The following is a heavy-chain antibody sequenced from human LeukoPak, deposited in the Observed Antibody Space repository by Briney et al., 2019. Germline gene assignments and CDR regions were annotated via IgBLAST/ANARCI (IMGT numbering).Heavy chain of an antibody. J-gene: IGHJ3*02. CDR2: IYYSGST. CDR1: GGSISSYY. Sequence: KSSETLSLTCTVSGGSISSYYWSWIRQPPGKGLEWIGYIYYSGSTNYNPSLKSRVTISVDTSKNQFSLKLSSVTAADTAVYYCARGGDFWSGYYNLNAFDIWGQGTMVTVSS. D-gene: IGHD3-3*01. CDR3: ARGGDFWSGYYNLNAFDI. V-gene: IGHV4-59*12.